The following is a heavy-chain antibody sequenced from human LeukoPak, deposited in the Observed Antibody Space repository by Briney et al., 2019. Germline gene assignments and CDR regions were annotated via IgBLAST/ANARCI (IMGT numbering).Heavy chain of an antibody. Sequence: GESLKISCKGSGYSFTSYWIGWVRQMPGKGLEWMGMIYPGDSDTRYSPSFQGQVTISADKSISTAYLQWSSLKASDTAMYYCARQSYCSSTSCPPRRYYYMDVWGKGTTVTVSS. CDR2: IYPGDSDT. CDR3: ARQSYCSSTSCPPRRYYYMDV. CDR1: GYSFTSYW. V-gene: IGHV5-51*01. D-gene: IGHD2-2*01. J-gene: IGHJ6*03.